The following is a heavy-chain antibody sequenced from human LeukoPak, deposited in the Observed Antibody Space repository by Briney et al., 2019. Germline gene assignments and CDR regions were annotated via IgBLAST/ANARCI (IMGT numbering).Heavy chain of an antibody. J-gene: IGHJ4*02. D-gene: IGHD4-23*01. CDR3: AKDGTVVTLYYFDY. V-gene: IGHV3-23*01. Sequence: PGASLRLSCAASGFTFSSYATSWVRQAPGKGLEWVSAISGSGGSTYYADSVKGRFTISRDNSKNTLYLQMNSLRAEDTAVYYCAKDGTVVTLYYFDYWGQGTLVTVSS. CDR1: GFTFSSYA. CDR2: ISGSGGST.